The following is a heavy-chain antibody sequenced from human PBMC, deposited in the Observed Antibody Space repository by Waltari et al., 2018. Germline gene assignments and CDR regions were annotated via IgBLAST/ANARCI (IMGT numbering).Heavy chain of an antibody. CDR3: ARDRGRGLYLDA. D-gene: IGHD2-15*01. V-gene: IGHV4-4*02. J-gene: IGHJ5*02. Sequence: QLQESGPGLLKPSGTLSPTCVFLVDSLRTNTGGVWVRQSPDRGLEWIGQVHRSGRTNYSPSFASRVAMSLEMSINQFSLKVVSATAADTAVYYCARDRGRGLYLDAWGQGTLVTVSP. CDR2: VHRSGRT. CDR1: VDSLRTNTG.